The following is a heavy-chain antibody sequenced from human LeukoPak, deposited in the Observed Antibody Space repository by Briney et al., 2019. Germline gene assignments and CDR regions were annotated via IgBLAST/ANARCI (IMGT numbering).Heavy chain of an antibody. J-gene: IGHJ4*02. Sequence: SETLSLTCAVYGGSFSGYYWSWIRQPPGKGLEWIGEINHSGSTNYNPSLKSRVTISVDTSKNQFSLKLSSVTAGDTAVYYCARGPGMSRADYWGQGTLVTVSS. V-gene: IGHV4-34*01. D-gene: IGHD1-14*01. CDR3: ARGPGMSRADY. CDR1: GGSFSGYY. CDR2: INHSGST.